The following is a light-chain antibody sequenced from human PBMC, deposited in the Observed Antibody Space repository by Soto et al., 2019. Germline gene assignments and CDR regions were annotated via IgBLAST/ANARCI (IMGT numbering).Light chain of an antibody. Sequence: IQMTQSPSSLSASVVGRVTITFLASQDISSSLAWYQQKPGTAPKLLIYGASSLQSGVSSRFSGSGSGTDFTLTIRNLQPEDFATYYCQRADNFPLTFGGGTKVDIK. CDR2: GAS. V-gene: IGKV1-12*01. CDR3: QRADNFPLT. J-gene: IGKJ4*01. CDR1: QDISSS.